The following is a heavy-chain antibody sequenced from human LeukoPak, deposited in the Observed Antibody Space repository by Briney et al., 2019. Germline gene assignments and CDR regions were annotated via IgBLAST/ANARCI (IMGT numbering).Heavy chain of an antibody. D-gene: IGHD6-13*01. CDR1: GFTFSSYA. CDR3: ARDLADAYYYGMDV. V-gene: IGHV3-30-3*01. Sequence: GGSLRPSGAASGFTFSSYAMHWVRQAPGEGLEWVAVISYDGSNKYYADYVKGRITISRDNSKNTLYLQMNNLRAEDTAVYYCARDLADAYYYGMDVWGQGTKVTLSS. J-gene: IGHJ6*02. CDR2: ISYDGSNK.